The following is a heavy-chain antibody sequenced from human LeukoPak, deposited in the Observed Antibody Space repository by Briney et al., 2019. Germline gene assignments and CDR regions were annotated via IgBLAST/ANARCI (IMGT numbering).Heavy chain of an antibody. D-gene: IGHD6-13*01. CDR1: GFTFSSYE. CDR2: ISSSSSYI. Sequence: PGGSLRLSCAASGFTFSSYEMNWVRQAPGKGLEWVSSISSSSSYIYYADSVKGRFTISRDNAKNSLYLQMNSLRAEDTAVYYCARDKIAAAGTSDYWGQGTLVTVSS. CDR3: ARDKIAAAGTSDY. V-gene: IGHV3-21*01. J-gene: IGHJ4*02.